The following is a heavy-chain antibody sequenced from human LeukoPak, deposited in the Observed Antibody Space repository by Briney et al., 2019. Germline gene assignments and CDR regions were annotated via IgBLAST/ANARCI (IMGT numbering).Heavy chain of an antibody. Sequence: GGSLRLSCAASGFTFSSYAMSWVRQAPGKGLEWVSAISSSGGTYYADSVKGRFTISRDNSRNTMYLQMNSLRVEDTAVYYCVKDYQVGNSPAFGDYWGQGTLVTISS. V-gene: IGHV3-23*01. CDR1: GFTFSSYA. D-gene: IGHD1-26*01. J-gene: IGHJ4*02. CDR2: ISSSGGT. CDR3: VKDYQVGNSPAFGDY.